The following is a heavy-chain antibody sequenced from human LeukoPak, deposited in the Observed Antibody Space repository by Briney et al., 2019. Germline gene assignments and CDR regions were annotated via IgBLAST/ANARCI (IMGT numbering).Heavy chain of an antibody. CDR1: GFTFSSYA. J-gene: IGHJ4*02. V-gene: IGHV3-30-3*01. Sequence: GGSLRLSCAASGFTFSSYAMHWVRQAPGKGLEWVAVISYDGSNKYYADSVKGRFTTSRDNSKNTLYLQMTSLRVEDTAVYFCVSQRDHRVAMAGSFDNWGQGTLISVSP. CDR2: ISYDGSNK. D-gene: IGHD6-19*01. CDR3: VSQRDHRVAMAGSFDN.